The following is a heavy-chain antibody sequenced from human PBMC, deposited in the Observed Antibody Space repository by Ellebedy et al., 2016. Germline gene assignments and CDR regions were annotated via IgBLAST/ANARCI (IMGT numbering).Heavy chain of an antibody. J-gene: IGHJ4*02. Sequence: GESLKISXAASGFTFSNSGMHWVRQAPGKGLEWVAVIWYDGSKKYYADSVKGRFTISRDNSKNTLDLQMNSLRAEDTAVYYCARESSGYYYIFQHWGQGTLVTVSS. CDR3: ARESSGYYYIFQH. CDR1: GFTFSNSG. D-gene: IGHD3-22*01. V-gene: IGHV3-33*01. CDR2: IWYDGSKK.